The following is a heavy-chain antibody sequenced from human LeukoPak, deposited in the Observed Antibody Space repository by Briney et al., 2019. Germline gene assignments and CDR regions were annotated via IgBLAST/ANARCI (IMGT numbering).Heavy chain of an antibody. CDR1: GGSISSSNW. J-gene: IGHJ4*02. CDR2: INHSGST. V-gene: IGHV4-4*02. Sequence: SETLSLTCAVSGGSISSSNWWSWVRQPPGKGLEWIGEINHSGSTNYNPSLKSRVTISVDTSKKQFSLKLSSVTAADTAVYYCVTYYFDSSGPKKNYWGQGTLVTVSS. CDR3: VTYYFDSSGPKKNY. D-gene: IGHD3-22*01.